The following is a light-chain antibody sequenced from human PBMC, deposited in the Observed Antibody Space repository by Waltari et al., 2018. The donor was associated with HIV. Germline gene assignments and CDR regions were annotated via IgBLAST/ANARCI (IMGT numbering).Light chain of an antibody. CDR3: GTWDSSLSSYV. Sequence: QSVLTQPPSMSAAPGERVTISCSGSSSNIGNNVVSWYQQLPGTAPPLLIYGHGSRPSGVPDRFSGSKSGTSATLGITGLQTGDEADYYCGTWDSSLSSYVFGTGTKVTVL. J-gene: IGLJ1*01. CDR2: GHG. CDR1: SSNIGNNV. V-gene: IGLV1-51*01.